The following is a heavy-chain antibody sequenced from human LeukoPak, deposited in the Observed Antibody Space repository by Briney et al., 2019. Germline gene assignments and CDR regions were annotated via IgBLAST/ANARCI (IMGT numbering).Heavy chain of an antibody. CDR2: IYYSGST. Sequence: SETLSLTCTVSGGSISSGGYYWSWIRQPPGKGLEWIGSIYYSGSTYYNPSLKSRVTISVDTSKNQFSLKLSSVTAADTAVYYCARAHNAPGKQWLAGGDYWGQGTLVTVSS. J-gene: IGHJ4*02. V-gene: IGHV4-39*01. CDR3: ARAHNAPGKQWLAGGDY. D-gene: IGHD6-19*01. CDR1: GGSISSGGYY.